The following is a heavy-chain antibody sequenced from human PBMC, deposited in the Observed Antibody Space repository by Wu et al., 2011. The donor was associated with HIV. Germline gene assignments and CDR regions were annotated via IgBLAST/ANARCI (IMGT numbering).Heavy chain of an antibody. D-gene: IGHD3-22*01. V-gene: IGHV1-69*14. CDR2: LIPMFGTA. CDR1: GGTFGNYA. J-gene: IGHJ6*03. Sequence: QVHLVQSGAEVKKPGSSVNVSCKASGGTFGNYAVSWVRQAPGQGLEWMGGLIPMFGTANYAQKFQGRVTIIADKSTSTAHMELSSLRSEDTAVYYCARNNYDNRGYYPGYYYYMDVWGKGTTVTVSS. CDR3: ARNNYDNRGYYPGYYYYMDV.